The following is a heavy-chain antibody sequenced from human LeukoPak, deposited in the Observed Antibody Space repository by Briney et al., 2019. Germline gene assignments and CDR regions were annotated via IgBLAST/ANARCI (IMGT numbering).Heavy chain of an antibody. V-gene: IGHV3-23*01. CDR3: AKDMSDYPPQLRFDH. CDR2: ISGSGDTT. CDR1: RFALGNYA. J-gene: IGHJ4*02. D-gene: IGHD4-17*01. Sequence: GGSLRLSCTAPRFALGNYAMSWVRLAPGKTLEWVSAISGSGDTTYYADSVKGRFTLSSDNSKNMIYLQMSSLRADDTAIYYCAKDMSDYPPQLRFDHWGQGILVTVSS.